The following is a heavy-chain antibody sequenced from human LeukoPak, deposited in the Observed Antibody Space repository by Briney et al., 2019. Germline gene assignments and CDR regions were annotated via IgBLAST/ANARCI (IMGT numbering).Heavy chain of an antibody. D-gene: IGHD4-23*01. J-gene: IGHJ3*02. V-gene: IGHV3-11*06. Sequence: GGSLRLSCAASGFTFSDYYMSWIRQAPGKGLEWVSYISSSSSYTNCADSVKGRFTISRDNAKNSLYLQMNSLRAEDTAVYYCARFTVVTPDAFDIWGQGTMVTVSS. CDR1: GFTFSDYY. CDR3: ARFTVVTPDAFDI. CDR2: ISSSSSYT.